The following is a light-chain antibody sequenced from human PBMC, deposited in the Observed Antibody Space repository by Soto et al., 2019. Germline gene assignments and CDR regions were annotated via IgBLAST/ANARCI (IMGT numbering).Light chain of an antibody. J-gene: IGKJ5*01. CDR3: QQSYKMPS. V-gene: IGKV1-5*03. Sequence: DIQMTQSPSTLSASVGDRVTITCRASQSISSWLAWYQQKPGKAPKLLIYKASSLESGVPSRFSGSGSGTEFTLTISSLQPDDFGTYYCQQSYKMPSFGQGTRLEI. CDR1: QSISSW. CDR2: KAS.